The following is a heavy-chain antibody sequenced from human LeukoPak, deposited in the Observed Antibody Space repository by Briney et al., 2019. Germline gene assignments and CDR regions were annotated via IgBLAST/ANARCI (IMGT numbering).Heavy chain of an antibody. Sequence: GGSLRLSCAASGFTFSSYWMHWVRQAPGKGLVWVSRINSDGSSTSYADSVKGRFTISRDNSKNTLYLQMNSLRAEDTAVYYCAKDGRDYVWGSYRRPFDYWGQGTLVTVSS. CDR1: GFTFSSYW. J-gene: IGHJ4*02. V-gene: IGHV3-74*01. D-gene: IGHD3-16*02. CDR2: INSDGSST. CDR3: AKDGRDYVWGSYRRPFDY.